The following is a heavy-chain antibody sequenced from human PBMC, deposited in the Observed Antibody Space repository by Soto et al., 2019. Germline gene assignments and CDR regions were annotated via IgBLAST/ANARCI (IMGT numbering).Heavy chain of an antibody. J-gene: IGHJ4*01. CDR2: ISYDGSNK. CDR3: AKERRSHDFWSGAYFDD. CDR1: GFTFSNYG. D-gene: IGHD3-3*01. Sequence: QVQLAESGGGVVQSGRSLRLSCAASGFTFSNYGMHWVRQAPGKGLEWVAVISYDGSNKDYADSVKGRFTISRDNSKNTLYLQMNSLRAEDTAVYYCAKERRSHDFWSGAYFDDWGQGTLVTVSS. V-gene: IGHV3-30*18.